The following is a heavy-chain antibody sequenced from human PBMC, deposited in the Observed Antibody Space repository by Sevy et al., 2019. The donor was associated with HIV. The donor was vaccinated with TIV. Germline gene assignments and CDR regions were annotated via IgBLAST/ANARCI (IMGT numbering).Heavy chain of an antibody. CDR2: ISSSSSYI. D-gene: IGHD2-2*01. V-gene: IGHV3-21*01. CDR1: GFTFSRYS. CDR3: AGDGGCSSTSCLLYFDY. Sequence: GGSLRLSCTASGFTFSRYSMNWVRQAPGKGLEWVSSISSSSSYIYYADSVKGRFTISRDNAKNSLYLQMNSLRAEDTAGYYCAGDGGCSSTSCLLYFDYWGQGTLVTVSS. J-gene: IGHJ4*02.